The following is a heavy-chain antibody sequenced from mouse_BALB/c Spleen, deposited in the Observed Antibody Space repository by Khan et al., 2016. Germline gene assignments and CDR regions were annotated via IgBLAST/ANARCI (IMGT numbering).Heavy chain of an antibody. CDR1: GYTFSNYW. V-gene: IGHV1-9*01. J-gene: IGHJ4*01. Sequence: QVQLKESGAELMKPGASVKISCKATGYTFSNYWIEWVKQRPGHGLEWIGDILPGNANSNYNENLKGKATLTADTSSNTAYMQLSSLISEDSAVYYCARAWYAMGYGGQGTSVTVTS. CDR3: ARAWYAMGY. CDR2: ILPGNANS.